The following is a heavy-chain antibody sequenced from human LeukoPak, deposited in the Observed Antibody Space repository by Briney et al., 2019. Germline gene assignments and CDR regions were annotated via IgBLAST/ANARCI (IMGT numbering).Heavy chain of an antibody. CDR1: GFTFGDYS. V-gene: IGHV3-49*03. D-gene: IGHD2-15*01. Sequence: GSLRLSCTASGFTFGDYSMTWSRQAPGKGLEWVSFIRNKASGGTTEHAASVRGRFTTSRDDSKSIAYLQMNSLKTEDTALYYCTRDRIMTDFWGQGTLVTVSS. CDR2: IRNKASGGTT. J-gene: IGHJ4*02. CDR3: TRDRIMTDF.